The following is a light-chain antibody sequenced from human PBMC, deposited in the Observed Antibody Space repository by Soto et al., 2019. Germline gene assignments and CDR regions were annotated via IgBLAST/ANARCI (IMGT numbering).Light chain of an antibody. Sequence: QSVLTQPPSVSGAPGQRVTISCTGSSSNIGAGYDVHWYQQLPGTAPKLLISGNSNRPSGVPDRFSGSKSGTSASLAITGLQAEDEADYYCQSYDSSLSGRVFGTGTTLTVL. CDR3: QSYDSSLSGRV. CDR2: GNS. V-gene: IGLV1-40*01. CDR1: SSNIGAGYD. J-gene: IGLJ1*01.